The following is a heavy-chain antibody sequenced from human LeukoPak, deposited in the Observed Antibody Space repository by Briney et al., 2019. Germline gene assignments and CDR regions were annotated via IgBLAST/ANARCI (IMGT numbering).Heavy chain of an antibody. Sequence: SETLSLTCAVYGGSFSGYYWSWIRQPPGRGLEWIGEINHSGSTNYNPSLKSRVTISVDTSKNQFSLKLSSVTAADTAVYYCASLQSYGDYVFDYWGQGTLVTVSS. CDR1: GGSFSGYY. CDR2: INHSGST. J-gene: IGHJ4*02. V-gene: IGHV4-34*01. CDR3: ASLQSYGDYVFDY. D-gene: IGHD4-17*01.